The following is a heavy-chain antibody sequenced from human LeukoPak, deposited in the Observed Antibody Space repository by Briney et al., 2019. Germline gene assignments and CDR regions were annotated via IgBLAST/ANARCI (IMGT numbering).Heavy chain of an antibody. CDR3: ARHPRSSGLDY. D-gene: IGHD6-6*01. CDR2: IYPGDSDT. J-gene: IGHJ4*02. Sequence: GESLQISCKGSGYSFTSYWIGWVRQLPGKGLEWMGIIYPGDSDTRYSPSFQGQVTISADKSISTAYLQWSSLKASDTAMYYCARHPRSSGLDYWGQGTLVTVSS. CDR1: GYSFTSYW. V-gene: IGHV5-51*01.